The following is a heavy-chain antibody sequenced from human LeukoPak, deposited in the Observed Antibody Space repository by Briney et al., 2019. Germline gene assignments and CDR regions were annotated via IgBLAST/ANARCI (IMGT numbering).Heavy chain of an antibody. CDR2: IYYSGST. D-gene: IGHD5-18*01. CDR1: GGSISSYY. J-gene: IGHJ6*03. CDR3: ARDVGYSYDFDYYYMDV. V-gene: IGHV4-59*01. Sequence: SETLSLTCTVSGGSISSYYWSWLRQPPGKGLEWIGYIYYSGSTNYNPSLKSRVTISGDTSKNQFSLKLSSVTAADTAVYYCARDVGYSYDFDYYYMDVWGKGTTVSVPS.